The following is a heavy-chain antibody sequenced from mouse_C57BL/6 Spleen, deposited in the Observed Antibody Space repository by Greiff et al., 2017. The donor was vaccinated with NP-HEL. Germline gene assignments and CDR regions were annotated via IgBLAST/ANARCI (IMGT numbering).Heavy chain of an antibody. V-gene: IGHV5-16*01. CDR3: ARNTVVFDY. J-gene: IGHJ2*01. Sequence: EVQRVESEGGLVQPGSSMKLSCTASGFTFSDYYMAWVRQVPEKGLEWVANINYDGSSTYYLDSLKSRFIISRDNAKNILYLQMSSLKSEDTATYYCARNTVVFDYWGQGTTLTVSS. CDR2: INYDGSST. CDR1: GFTFSDYY. D-gene: IGHD1-1*01.